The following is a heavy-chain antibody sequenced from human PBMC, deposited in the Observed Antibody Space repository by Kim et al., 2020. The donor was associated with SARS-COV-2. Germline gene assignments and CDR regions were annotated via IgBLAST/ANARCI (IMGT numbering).Heavy chain of an antibody. CDR1: GGSFSGYS. J-gene: IGHJ1*01. CDR3: ARFKEEFSMIVVVVSAVSSYADY. CDR2: INHSGTT. V-gene: IGHV4-34*01. D-gene: IGHD3-22*01. Sequence: SETLSLTCAVYGGSFSGYSWSWIRQPPGKGLEWIGEINHSGTTNSNPSLKSRLTMSVDTSKNQFSLKLHSVTAADTAHYYCARFKEEFSMIVVVVSAVSSYADYWGLGTLVTVSS.